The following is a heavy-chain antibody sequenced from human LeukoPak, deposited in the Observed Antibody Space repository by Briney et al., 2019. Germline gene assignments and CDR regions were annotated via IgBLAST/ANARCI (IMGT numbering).Heavy chain of an antibody. Sequence: ASVKVSCKASGYTFNGYYIHWVRQAPGLGLEWMGIINPTGGSTTSAQSFQGRVTMTRDTSTSTVYMELSSLRSEDTAAYYCARDTSSGWHHFDYWGQGTLVTVSS. CDR1: GYTFNGYY. CDR2: INPTGGST. J-gene: IGHJ4*02. D-gene: IGHD6-19*01. CDR3: ARDTSSGWHHFDY. V-gene: IGHV1-46*02.